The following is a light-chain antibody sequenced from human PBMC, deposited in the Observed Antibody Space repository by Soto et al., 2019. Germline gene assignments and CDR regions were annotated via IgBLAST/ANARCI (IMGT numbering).Light chain of an antibody. Sequence: ETVLTQSPGTLSLSAGERATLCCRASQSVASGYLVWYQQKPGQTPTVLIYGASTRAAGIPDRFSGSGSGTDFTLTISRLEPEDFAVYYCQLYESSPTFGQGTKVEMK. CDR1: QSVASGY. CDR2: GAS. CDR3: QLYESSPT. V-gene: IGKV3-20*01. J-gene: IGKJ1*01.